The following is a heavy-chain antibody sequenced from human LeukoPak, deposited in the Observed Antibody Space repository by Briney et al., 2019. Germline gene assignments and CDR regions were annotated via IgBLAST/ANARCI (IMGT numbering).Heavy chain of an antibody. CDR2: IKQDGTEK. Sequence: PGGSLRLSCAASGFTFTTYWMSWVRQAPGKGLEWVANIKQDGTEKYYVDSVKGRFTISRDNAKNSLYLQMNSLRAEDTAVYYCAKIAETSGSYGQGFDYWGQGTLVTVSS. V-gene: IGHV3-7*03. CDR3: AKIAETSGSYGQGFDY. J-gene: IGHJ4*02. D-gene: IGHD1-26*01. CDR1: GFTFTTYW.